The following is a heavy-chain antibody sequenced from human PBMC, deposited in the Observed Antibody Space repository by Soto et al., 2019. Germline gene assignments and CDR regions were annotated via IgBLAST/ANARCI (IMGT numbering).Heavy chain of an antibody. CDR1: GFTFSSYS. J-gene: IGHJ5*02. Sequence: GGSLRLSCAASGFTFSSYSMNWVRQAPGKGLEWVSTTSGSSIDTYYADSVKGRFTISRDNSKNTLYLQMNSLRAEDTAVYYCAKVATFNWFDPWGQGTLVTVSS. D-gene: IGHD3-16*01. CDR3: AKVATFNWFDP. V-gene: IGHV3-23*01. CDR2: TSGSSIDT.